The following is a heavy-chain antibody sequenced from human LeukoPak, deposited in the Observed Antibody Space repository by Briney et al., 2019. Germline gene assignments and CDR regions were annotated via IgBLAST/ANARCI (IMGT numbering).Heavy chain of an antibody. CDR1: RLTLSNYE. D-gene: IGHD3-10*01. CDR3: ARDRGWRSYFDY. J-gene: IGHJ4*02. CDR2: ISSSGYII. V-gene: IGHV3-48*03. Sequence: GGSLRLSCAASRLTLSNYEVNWVRQAPGKGLEWVSYISSSGYIILYADSVKGRFTISRDNAKNSLYLQMNSPRAEDTAVYYCARDRGWRSYFDYWGQGTLVTVSS.